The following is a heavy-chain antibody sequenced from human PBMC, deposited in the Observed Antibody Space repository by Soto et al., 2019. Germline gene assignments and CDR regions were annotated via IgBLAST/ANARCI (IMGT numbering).Heavy chain of an antibody. D-gene: IGHD2-2*01. Sequence: QVQLVESGGGVVQPGRSLRLSCAASGFSLSNYGMHWVRQAPGKGREWVAVIWHDGSIQQYADSVKGRFTISRDNSKNTLSLQMNSLRAEDTAMYYCATDKSSSPFDYWGPGTLVTVSS. CDR2: IWHDGSIQ. V-gene: IGHV3-33*01. CDR1: GFSLSNYG. CDR3: ATDKSSSPFDY. J-gene: IGHJ4*02.